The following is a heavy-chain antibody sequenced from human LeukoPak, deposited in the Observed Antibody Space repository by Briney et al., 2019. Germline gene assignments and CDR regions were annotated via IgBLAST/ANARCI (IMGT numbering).Heavy chain of an antibody. J-gene: IGHJ4*02. Sequence: GASVKVSCKASGYTFTSYYMHWVRQAPGQGLEWMGIINPSGGSTSYAQKFQGRVTMTRDMSTSTVYMELSSLRSEDTAVYYCARVVHGWYYFDYWGQGTLVTVSS. CDR3: ARVVHGWYYFDY. V-gene: IGHV1-46*01. CDR1: GYTFTSYY. D-gene: IGHD6-19*01. CDR2: INPSGGST.